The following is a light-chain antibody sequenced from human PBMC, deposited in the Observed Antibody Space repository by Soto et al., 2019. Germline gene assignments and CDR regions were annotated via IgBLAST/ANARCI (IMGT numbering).Light chain of an antibody. Sequence: EIVMTQSPGTLSLSPGERATPSWRASQTVRNNYLAWYQQKPGQAPRLVIYDASTRATGIPARFSGSGSGTEFTLTISSLQSEDFAVYYCQQYNNWPPVTFGQGTKVDIK. CDR3: QQYNNWPPVT. CDR2: DAS. J-gene: IGKJ1*01. V-gene: IGKV3-15*01. CDR1: QTVRNN.